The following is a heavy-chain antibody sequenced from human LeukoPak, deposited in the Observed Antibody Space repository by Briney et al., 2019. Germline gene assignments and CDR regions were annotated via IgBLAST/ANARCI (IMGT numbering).Heavy chain of an antibody. V-gene: IGHV3-30*03. J-gene: IGHJ4*02. D-gene: IGHD3-3*01. Sequence: GGSLRLSCAASGFTFSSYGMHWVRQAPGKGLEWVAVISYDGTNKYYADSVKGRFTISRDNAKNSLYLQMNSLRAEDTAVYYCARGFWSGYSYFDYWGQGALVTVSS. CDR3: ARGFWSGYSYFDY. CDR1: GFTFSSYG. CDR2: ISYDGTNK.